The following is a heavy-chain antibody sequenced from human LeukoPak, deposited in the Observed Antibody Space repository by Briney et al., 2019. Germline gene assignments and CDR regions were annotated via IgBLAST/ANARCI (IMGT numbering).Heavy chain of an antibody. CDR3: ASRNLLWFGEFDYYYGMDV. D-gene: IGHD3-10*01. CDR2: IYRGGST. Sequence: GGSLRLSCAASGFTVSSNYMSWVRQAPGKGLEWVSVIYRGGSTYYADSVKGRFTISRDNSKNTLYLQMNSLRAEDTAVYYCASRNLLWFGEFDYYYGMDVWGQGTTVTVSS. CDR1: GFTVSSNY. J-gene: IGHJ6*02. V-gene: IGHV3-53*01.